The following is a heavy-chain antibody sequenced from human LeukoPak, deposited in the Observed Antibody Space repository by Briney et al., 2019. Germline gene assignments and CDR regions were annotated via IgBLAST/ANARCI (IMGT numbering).Heavy chain of an antibody. Sequence: GSLRLSCTGFGFTFGDHAMSWVRQAPGKGLEWLGFIRSKGYGGTREYAASVKGRFTISRDDSTSIAYLQMNSRKTEDTAVYYCTRGPTQQWLYYGMDVWGQGTTVIVSS. CDR2: IRSKGYGGTR. CDR1: GFTFGDHA. D-gene: IGHD5-18*01. J-gene: IGHJ6*02. V-gene: IGHV3-49*04. CDR3: TRGPTQQWLYYGMDV.